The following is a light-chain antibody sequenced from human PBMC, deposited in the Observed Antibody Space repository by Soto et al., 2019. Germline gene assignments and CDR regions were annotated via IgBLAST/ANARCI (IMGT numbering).Light chain of an antibody. Sequence: EIVMAHPTEALSGAGGERATLCCTASQSVSIDLAWYQQTPGQAPRLLIYGASTRATGVPPTFSGSASGRQFTLTISSLQSEDSPVHSCQHYTQWLLPLGQGTKVDIK. J-gene: IGKJ1*01. CDR1: QSVSID. CDR2: GAS. CDR3: QHYTQWLLP. V-gene: IGKV3-15*01.